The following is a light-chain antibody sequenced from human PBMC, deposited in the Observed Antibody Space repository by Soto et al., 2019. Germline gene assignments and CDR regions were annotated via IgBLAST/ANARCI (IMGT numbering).Light chain of an antibody. CDR2: TAS. V-gene: IGKV1D-12*01. CDR3: PLSSSFPIP. Sequence: IEVTQKKYSVSASVGDRVTITCRASQDIAGFLAWYQHKPGRAPELLIRTASSLQSGVPSRFSGSGSGTDFTLTINSLQPEDSTPYYCPLSSSFPIPFCQGALL. J-gene: IGKJ5*01. CDR1: QDIAGF.